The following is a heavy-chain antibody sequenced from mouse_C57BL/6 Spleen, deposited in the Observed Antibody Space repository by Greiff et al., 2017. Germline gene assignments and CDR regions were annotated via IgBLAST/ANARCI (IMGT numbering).Heavy chain of an antibody. V-gene: IGHV1-66*01. J-gene: IGHJ4*01. CDR2: IYPGRGNT. CDR3: ARYDGYAMDY. CDR1: GYSFTSYY. D-gene: IGHD2-3*01. Sequence: QVQLKQSGPELVKPGASVKISCKASGYSFTSYYIHWVKQRPGQGLEWIGWIYPGRGNTKYNEKFKGKATLTADTSSSTAYMQLSSLTSEDSAVYYCARYDGYAMDYWGQGTSVTVSS.